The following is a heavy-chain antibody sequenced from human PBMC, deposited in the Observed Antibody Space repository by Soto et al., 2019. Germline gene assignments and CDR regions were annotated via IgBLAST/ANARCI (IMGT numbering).Heavy chain of an antibody. Sequence: GGSLRLSCAASGFTFSSYAMSWVRQAPGKGLEWVSAISGSGGSTYYADSVKGRFTISRDNSKNTLYLQMNSLRAEDTAVYYCAKQFRYYYDSSGYSDYWGQGPLVTVSS. CDR3: AKQFRYYYDSSGYSDY. J-gene: IGHJ4*02. V-gene: IGHV3-23*01. CDR1: GFTFSSYA. CDR2: ISGSGGST. D-gene: IGHD3-22*01.